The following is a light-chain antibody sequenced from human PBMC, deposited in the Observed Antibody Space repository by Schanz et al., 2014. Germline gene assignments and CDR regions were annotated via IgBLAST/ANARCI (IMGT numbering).Light chain of an antibody. CDR1: QSVLYSSNNKNY. CDR2: WAS. Sequence: DIVMTQSPDSLAVSLGERATINCKSSQSVLYSSNNKNYLAWYQQKPGQPPKLLIYWASTRESRVPDRFSGSGSGTDFTLTISSLQAEDVAVYYCQQYFSDPVTFGGGTKVEIK. J-gene: IGKJ4*01. CDR3: QQYFSDPVT. V-gene: IGKV4-1*01.